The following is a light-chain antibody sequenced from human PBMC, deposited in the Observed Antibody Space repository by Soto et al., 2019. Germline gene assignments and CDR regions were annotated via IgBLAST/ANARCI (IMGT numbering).Light chain of an antibody. V-gene: IGKV3-20*01. CDR3: QQYGSSPLYT. CDR2: DAS. CDR1: QSVNNK. Sequence: EIVMTQSPATLSVSPGERVTLFCRASQSVNNKLVWYQQKPGQAPRLLIFDASTRATGIPDRFSGSGSGTDFTLTISRLEPEDFAVYYCQQYGSSPLYTFGQGTKLEIK. J-gene: IGKJ2*01.